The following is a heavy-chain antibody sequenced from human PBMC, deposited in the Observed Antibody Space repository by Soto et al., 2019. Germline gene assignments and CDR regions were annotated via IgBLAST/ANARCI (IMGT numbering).Heavy chain of an antibody. D-gene: IGHD4-17*01. CDR1: GFTFSSYS. J-gene: IGHJ4*02. Sequence: EVQLVESGGGLLQPGGSLRLSCAASGFTFSSYSMNWVRQAPGKGLEWLSYITSSSSTIYYADSVKGRFTISRDNAKNSLYRQMNSLRDEDTAVYYCARERPTVRAAIPFDLWGQGTLVTVSS. V-gene: IGHV3-48*02. CDR3: ARERPTVRAAIPFDL. CDR2: ITSSSSTI.